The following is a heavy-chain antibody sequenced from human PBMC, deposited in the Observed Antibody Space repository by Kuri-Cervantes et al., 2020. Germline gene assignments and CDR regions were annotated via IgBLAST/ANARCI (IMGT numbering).Heavy chain of an antibody. Sequence: SVKVSCKASGGTFSSYAISWVRQAPGQGLEWMGGINPIFGTANYAQKFQGSVTITADESTSTAYMELSNLRSDDTAVYYCARDRSYYFGMDVWGQGTTVTVSS. CDR1: GGTFSSYA. V-gene: IGHV1-69*13. CDR2: INPIFGTA. CDR3: ARDRSYYFGMDV. J-gene: IGHJ6*02.